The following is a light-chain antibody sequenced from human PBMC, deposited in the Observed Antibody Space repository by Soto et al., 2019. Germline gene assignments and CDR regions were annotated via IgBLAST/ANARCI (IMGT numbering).Light chain of an antibody. Sequence: DIKLTQSPSSLSASVGDRVTITCRASLRISKYLNWYQQQPGKAPKLLIYVASTLQSGVPSRFSGSVSGTEFTLTITNLQPEDSATYFGQQSHSSALTFGGGTKLEI. CDR3: QQSHSSALT. V-gene: IGKV1-39*01. J-gene: IGKJ4*02. CDR1: LRISKY. CDR2: VAS.